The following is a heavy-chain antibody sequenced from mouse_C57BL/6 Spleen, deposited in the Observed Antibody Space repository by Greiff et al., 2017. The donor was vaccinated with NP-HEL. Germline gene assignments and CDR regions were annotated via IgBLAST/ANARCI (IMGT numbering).Heavy chain of an antibody. V-gene: IGHV1-52*01. D-gene: IGHD1-1*01. CDR3: ARWRGSSYWYFDV. Sequence: VQLQQPGAELVRPGSSVKLSCKASGYTFTSYWMHWVKQRPIQGLEWIGNIDPSDSETHYNQKFKDKATLTVDKSSSTAYMQLSSLTSEDSAVYYCARWRGSSYWYFDVWGTGTTVTVSS. J-gene: IGHJ1*03. CDR1: GYTFTSYW. CDR2: IDPSDSET.